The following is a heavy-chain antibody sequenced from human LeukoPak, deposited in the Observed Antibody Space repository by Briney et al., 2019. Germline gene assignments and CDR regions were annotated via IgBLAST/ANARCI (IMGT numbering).Heavy chain of an antibody. D-gene: IGHD2-8*01. J-gene: IGHJ5*02. CDR2: IYYSGST. Sequence: SETLSLTCTVSGGSISSYYWSCIRQPPGKGLEWIGYIYYSGSTNYNPSLKSRVTISVDTSKNQFSLKLSSVTAADTAVYYCARESYNGYWFDPWGQGTRVTVSS. V-gene: IGHV4-59*01. CDR1: GGSISSYY. CDR3: ARESYNGYWFDP.